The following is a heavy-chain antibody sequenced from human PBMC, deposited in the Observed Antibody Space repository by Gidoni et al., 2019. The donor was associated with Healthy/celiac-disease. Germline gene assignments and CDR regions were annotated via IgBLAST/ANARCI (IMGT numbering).Heavy chain of an antibody. J-gene: IGHJ4*02. Sequence: QVQLVESGGGVVQPGRSLRLSCAASGFTFSSYGMHWVRQAPGKGLEWVAVIAYDGSNKYYADSVKGRFTISRDNSKNTLYLQMNSLRAEDTAAYYCAKFIGYSGYDNGYWGQGTLVTVSS. CDR2: IAYDGSNK. CDR3: AKFIGYSGYDNGY. V-gene: IGHV3-30*18. D-gene: IGHD5-12*01. CDR1: GFTFSSYG.